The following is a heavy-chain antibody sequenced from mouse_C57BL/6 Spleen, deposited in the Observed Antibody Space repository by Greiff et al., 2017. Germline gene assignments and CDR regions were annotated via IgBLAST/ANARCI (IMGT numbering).Heavy chain of an antibody. CDR3: TRGSFAY. J-gene: IGHJ3*01. CDR2: IDPATGGT. Sequence: QVQLKESGAELVRPGASVTLSCKASGYTFTDSEMHWVKQTPVHGLEWIGAIDPATGGTAYNQKFKGKAILTADKSSSPAYMALHSLTSEVSAVYYCTRGSFAYWGQWTLVTVSA. CDR1: GYTFTDSE. V-gene: IGHV1-15*01.